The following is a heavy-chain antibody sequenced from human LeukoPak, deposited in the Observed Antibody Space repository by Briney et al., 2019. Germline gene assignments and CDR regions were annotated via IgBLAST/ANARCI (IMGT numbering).Heavy chain of an antibody. CDR3: AKVYGGNSYAFDN. J-gene: IGHJ3*02. CDR2: ISCSGGST. Sequence: GGSPRLSCSASGFTFSSFAMSWVRQAPGRGLEWISAISCSGGSTYYADSVKGRLTTSRENSKNTLYLQMNSLRAEDTAVYYCAKVYGGNSYAFDNWGQGTMVTVSS. V-gene: IGHV3-23*01. D-gene: IGHD4-23*01. CDR1: GFTFSSFA.